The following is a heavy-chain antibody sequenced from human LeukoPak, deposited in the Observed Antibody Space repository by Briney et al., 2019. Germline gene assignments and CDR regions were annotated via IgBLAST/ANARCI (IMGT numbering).Heavy chain of an antibody. CDR3: AKVNGVTMIVVDDAFDI. J-gene: IGHJ3*02. CDR1: GFTFSSYG. Sequence: GGSLRLSCAASGFTFSSYGMSWVRQAPGKGLEWVSAISGSGGSTYYADSVKGRITISRDNSKNTLYLQMNGLRAEDTAVYYCAKVNGVTMIVVDDAFDIWGQGTMVTVSS. V-gene: IGHV3-23*01. D-gene: IGHD3-22*01. CDR2: ISGSGGST.